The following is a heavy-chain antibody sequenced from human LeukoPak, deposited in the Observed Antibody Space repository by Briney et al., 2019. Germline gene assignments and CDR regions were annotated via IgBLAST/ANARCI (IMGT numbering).Heavy chain of an antibody. D-gene: IGHD4-23*01. J-gene: IGHJ4*02. CDR1: GFTFGGCA. Sequence: SLRLSCTASGFTFGGCAMSWVRQDPGKGLQWVGCIRSKAYGGTTEYAASVKGRFTVSRDDSKSIAYLQMNSLKTEDTAVYYCTSTVDHSYYFDYWGQGTLVTVSS. CDR2: IRSKAYGGTT. V-gene: IGHV3-49*04. CDR3: TSTVDHSYYFDY.